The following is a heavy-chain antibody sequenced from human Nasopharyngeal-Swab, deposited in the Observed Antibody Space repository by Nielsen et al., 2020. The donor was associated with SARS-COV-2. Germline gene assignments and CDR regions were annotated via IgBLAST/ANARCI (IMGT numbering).Heavy chain of an antibody. CDR3: ARAEGGLYAPDY. V-gene: IGHV3-21*01. CDR1: GFTFSSYS. Sequence: GESLKISCAASGFTFSSYSMNWVRQAPGKGLEWVSSISSSSSYIYYADSVKGRFTTSRDNAKNSLYLQMNSLRAEDTAVYYCARAEGGLYAPDYWGQGTLVTVSS. D-gene: IGHD2-8*01. CDR2: ISSSSSYI. J-gene: IGHJ4*02.